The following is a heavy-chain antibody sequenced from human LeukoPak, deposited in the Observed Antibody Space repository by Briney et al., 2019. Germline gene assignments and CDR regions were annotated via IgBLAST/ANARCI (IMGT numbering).Heavy chain of an antibody. Sequence: GASVKVSCKASGGTFSSYAISWVRQAPGQGLEWMGGIIPIFGTANYAQKFQGRVTITTDESTSTAYMELSSLRSEDTAMYYCARERLTMVRGVISSEPMDVWGKGTTVTVSS. CDR3: ARERLTMVRGVISSEPMDV. CDR1: GGTFSSYA. D-gene: IGHD3-10*01. V-gene: IGHV1-69*05. J-gene: IGHJ6*03. CDR2: IIPIFGTA.